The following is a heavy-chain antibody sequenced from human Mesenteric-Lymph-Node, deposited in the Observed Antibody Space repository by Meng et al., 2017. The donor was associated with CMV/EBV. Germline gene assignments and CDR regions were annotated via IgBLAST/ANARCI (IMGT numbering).Heavy chain of an antibody. CDR3: ARVIVVVPAASYYYYGMDV. J-gene: IGHJ6*02. V-gene: IGHV4-39*07. CDR2: IYYSGST. Sequence: SETLSLTCTVSGGSISSSTSYWGWIRQPPGRGLEWIGIIYYSGSTYYNSSLKSRVTISVDTSKNQFSLKLSSVTAADTAVYYCARVIVVVPAASYYYYGMDVWGQGTTVTVSS. D-gene: IGHD2-2*01. CDR1: GGSISSSTSY.